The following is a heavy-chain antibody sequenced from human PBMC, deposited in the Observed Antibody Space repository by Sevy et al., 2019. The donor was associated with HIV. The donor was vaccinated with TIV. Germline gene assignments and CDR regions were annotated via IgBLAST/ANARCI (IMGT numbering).Heavy chain of an antibody. CDR3: ARLPYYDSSGYYSHFDY. D-gene: IGHD3-22*01. CDR2: IYYSRST. J-gene: IGHJ4*02. CDR1: GGSISSSSYY. V-gene: IGHV4-39*01. Sequence: SETLSLTCTVSGGSISSSSYYWGWIRQPPGKGLEWIGSIYYSRSTYYNPSLKSRVTISVDTSKNQFSLKLSSVTAADTAVYYCARLPYYDSSGYYSHFDYWGQGTLVNVSS.